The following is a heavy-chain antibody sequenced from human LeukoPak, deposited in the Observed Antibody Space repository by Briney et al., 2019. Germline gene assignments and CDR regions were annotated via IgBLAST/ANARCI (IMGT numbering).Heavy chain of an antibody. CDR1: GGSNY. CDR2: IYYRGTT. V-gene: IGHV4-39*01. J-gene: IGHJ4*02. CDR3: AIATGNYYGDFDY. D-gene: IGHD1-26*01. Sequence: SETLSLTCTVSGGSNYWGWIRQPPGKGLEWIGSIYYRGTTYYNPSLKSRVTISVDTSKNQFSLRLNSVTAADTAVYYCAIATGNYYGDFDYWGQGILVTVPS.